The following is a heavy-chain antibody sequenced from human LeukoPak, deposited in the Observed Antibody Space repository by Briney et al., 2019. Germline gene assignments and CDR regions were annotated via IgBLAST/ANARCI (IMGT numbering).Heavy chain of an antibody. J-gene: IGHJ4*02. Sequence: GGSLRLSCAASGFTFSNYGMHWVRQAPGKGLEWVTFIRYDGSNKYYADSVKGRFTISRDKSKNTLYLQMNSLRAEDTAVYYCAKGGIAAAAPFDYWGQGTLVTVSS. CDR1: GFTFSNYG. CDR3: AKGGIAAAAPFDY. V-gene: IGHV3-30*02. CDR2: IRYDGSNK. D-gene: IGHD6-13*01.